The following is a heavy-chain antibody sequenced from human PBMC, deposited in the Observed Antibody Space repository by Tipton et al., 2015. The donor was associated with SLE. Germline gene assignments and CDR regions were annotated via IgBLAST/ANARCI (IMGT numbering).Heavy chain of an antibody. Sequence: TLSLTCTVSGYSISSGYYWGWIRQPPGKGLEWIGYIYYSGSTNYNPSLKSRVTISVDTSKNQFSLKLSSVTAADTAVYYCARMGRPVVSYAFDIWGQGTMVTVSS. CDR1: GYSISSGYY. J-gene: IGHJ3*02. D-gene: IGHD2-8*02. CDR3: ARMGRPVVSYAFDI. V-gene: IGHV4-61*01. CDR2: IYYSGST.